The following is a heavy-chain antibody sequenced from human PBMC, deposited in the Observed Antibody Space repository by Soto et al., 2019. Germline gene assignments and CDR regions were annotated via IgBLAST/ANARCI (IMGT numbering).Heavy chain of an antibody. J-gene: IGHJ5*02. CDR3: ASSVAGYNWFDP. CDR1: GGSISSYY. CDR2: IYYSGST. Sequence: PSEALSLTCAVSGGSISSYYWSWIRQPPGKGLEWIGYIYYSGSTNYNPSLKSRVTISVDTSKNQFSLKLSSVTAADTAVYYCASSVAGYNWFDPWGQGTLVTVSS. D-gene: IGHD6-19*01. V-gene: IGHV4-59*01.